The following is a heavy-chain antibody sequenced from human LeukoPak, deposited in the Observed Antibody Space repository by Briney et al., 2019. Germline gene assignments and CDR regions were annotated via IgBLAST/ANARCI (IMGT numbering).Heavy chain of an antibody. D-gene: IGHD1-1*01. CDR3: AKDGESGIQYTQGYFDY. CDR1: GFSFSDYA. Sequence: GGSLRLSCAASGFSFSDYAIYWVRQTPGKGLEWVAFIRYDGSNKIYADSVKGRFTISRDNSYNTVYLQMTGLRAEDTAVYYCAKDGESGIQYTQGYFDYSGQGTLVTVSS. V-gene: IGHV3-30*02. J-gene: IGHJ4*02. CDR2: IRYDGSNK.